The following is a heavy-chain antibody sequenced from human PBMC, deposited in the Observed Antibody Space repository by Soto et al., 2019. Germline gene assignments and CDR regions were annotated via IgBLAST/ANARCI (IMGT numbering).Heavy chain of an antibody. CDR1: GEILTRYW. CDR3: VCNDSPDTTYYSCCIDD. Sequence: EEPFKISCKGSGEILTRYWNRWVRQMPGKGLEWMGIIYPGESDTRYSPSFQGQVTISADKSISTAYLQWSSLKASDTAMYYCVCNDSPDTTYYSCCIDDSLQGT. V-gene: IGHV5-51*01. D-gene: IGHD3-3*01. J-gene: IGHJ6*02. CDR2: IYPGESDT.